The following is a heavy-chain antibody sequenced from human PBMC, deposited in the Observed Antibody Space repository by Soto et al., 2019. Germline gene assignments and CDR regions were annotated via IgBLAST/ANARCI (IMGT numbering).Heavy chain of an antibody. Sequence: QVQLQESGPGLVKPSQTLSLTCTVSGGSISSGGYYWSWIRQHPGKGLEWIGYIYYSGSTYYNPSLKSRVTISVDTSKNQFSLKLSSVTAADTAVYYCARGSPYDSSGYYDLYYFDYWGQGTLVTVSS. D-gene: IGHD3-22*01. CDR1: GGSISSGGYY. V-gene: IGHV4-31*03. J-gene: IGHJ4*02. CDR2: IYYSGST. CDR3: ARGSPYDSSGYYDLYYFDY.